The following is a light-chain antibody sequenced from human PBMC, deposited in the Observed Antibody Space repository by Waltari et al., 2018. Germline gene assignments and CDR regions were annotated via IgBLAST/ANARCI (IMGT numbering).Light chain of an antibody. CDR2: DVS. CDR1: SSDVGGYNY. J-gene: IGLJ3*02. Sequence: QSALTQPASVSGSPGQSITISCTGTSSDVGGYNYVSWYQQHPGKAPQIMIYDVSSRTSGVSDRFSGSKSGNTASLTISGLQAEDEADYYCSSYTSSSSLVFGGGTKLTVL. CDR3: SSYTSSSSLV. V-gene: IGLV2-14*01.